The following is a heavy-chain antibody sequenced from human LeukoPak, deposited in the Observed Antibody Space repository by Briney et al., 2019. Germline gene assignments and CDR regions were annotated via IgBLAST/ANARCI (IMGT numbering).Heavy chain of an antibody. D-gene: IGHD2-2*01. CDR2: INAGNGNT. CDR1: GYTFTSYA. Sequence: CXAXGYTFTSYAMHWVRQAPGQRLEWMGWINAGNGNTKYSQKFQGRVTITRDTSASTAYMELSSLRSEDTAVYYCARHSSTSLEYFQHWGQGTLVTVSS. V-gene: IGHV1-3*01. CDR3: ARHSSTSLEYFQH. J-gene: IGHJ1*01.